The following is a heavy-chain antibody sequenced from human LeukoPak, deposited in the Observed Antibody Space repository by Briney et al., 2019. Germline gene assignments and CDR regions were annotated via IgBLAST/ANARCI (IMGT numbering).Heavy chain of an antibody. CDR1: GGSFSTSDYY. CDR2: IFHNGKT. V-gene: IGHV4-39*07. Sequence: SETLSLTCTVSGGSFSTSDYYWGWIRQTPGKGLEWIGDIFHNGKTNYNPSLEGRVTISIDTSNNQFSLRLPSVTAADTAVYYCARIFDSWGQGTLVTVSS. CDR3: ARIFDS. J-gene: IGHJ4*02.